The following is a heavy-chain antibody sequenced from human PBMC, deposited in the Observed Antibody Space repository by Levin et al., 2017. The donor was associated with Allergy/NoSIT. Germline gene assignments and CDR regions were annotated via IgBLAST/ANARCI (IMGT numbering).Heavy chain of an antibody. CDR3: ARLKSDTYGSGTYVFDY. J-gene: IGHJ4*02. CDR1: GDSISSSTYF. CDR2: IYYNGIT. D-gene: IGHD3-10*01. V-gene: IGHV4-39*01. Sequence: SETLSLTCTVSGDSISSSTYFWAWIRQPPGKGLEWVGNIYYNGITYYNPSLKSRVTISVDTSRNQFSLKLTSVTAADTSVYYCARLKSDTYGSGTYVFDYWGQGVLVTVSS.